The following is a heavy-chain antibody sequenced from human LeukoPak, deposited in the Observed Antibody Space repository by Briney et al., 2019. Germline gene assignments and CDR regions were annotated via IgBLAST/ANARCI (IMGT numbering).Heavy chain of an antibody. CDR2: MYYSGIT. J-gene: IGHJ3*02. CDR3: ARFILYKGALDI. D-gene: IGHD2-8*01. CDR1: GGSISSTY. Sequence: SETLSLTCTASGGSISSTYWSWIRQPPGRGLEWIGDMYYSGITKYNPSLKSRVVMSVDTSENQFSLNLSSVTAADTAVYYCARFILYKGALDIWGQGTMVTVSS. V-gene: IGHV4-59*08.